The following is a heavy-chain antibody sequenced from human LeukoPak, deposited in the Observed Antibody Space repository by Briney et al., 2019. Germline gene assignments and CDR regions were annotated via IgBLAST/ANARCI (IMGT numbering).Heavy chain of an antibody. V-gene: IGHV4-31*03. D-gene: IGHD3-10*01. Sequence: SQTLSLTCTVSGGSISSGGYSWSWIRQHPGKGLEWIGYIYYSGSTYYNPSLKSRVTISVDTSKNQFSLKLSSVTAADTAVYYCARASYGSGSIDYYYYGMDVWGQGTTVTVSS. CDR3: ARASYGSGSIDYYYYGMDV. CDR2: IYYSGST. J-gene: IGHJ6*02. CDR1: GGSISSGGYS.